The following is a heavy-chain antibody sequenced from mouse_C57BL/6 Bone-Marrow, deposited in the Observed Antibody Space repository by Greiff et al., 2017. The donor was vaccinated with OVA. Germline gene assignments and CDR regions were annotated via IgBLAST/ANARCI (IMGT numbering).Heavy chain of an antibody. Sequence: EVKLMESGPGLVKPSQSLSLTCSVTGYSITSGYYWNWIRQFPGNKLEWMGYISYDGSNNYNPSLKNRISITRDTSKNQFFLKLNSVTTEDTATYYCARDGYDGYYGNYWGQGTTLTVSS. CDR3: ARDGYDGYYGNY. J-gene: IGHJ2*01. D-gene: IGHD2-3*01. V-gene: IGHV3-6*01. CDR1: GYSITSGYY. CDR2: ISYDGSN.